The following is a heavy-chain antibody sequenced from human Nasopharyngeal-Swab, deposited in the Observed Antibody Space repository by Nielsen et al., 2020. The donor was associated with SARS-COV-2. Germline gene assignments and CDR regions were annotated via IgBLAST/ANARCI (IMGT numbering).Heavy chain of an antibody. D-gene: IGHD3-3*01. CDR2: IYHSGST. CDR1: GGSISSGGYY. J-gene: IGHJ4*02. Sequence: SETLSLTCTVSGGSISSGGYYWSWIRQPPGKGLEWIGYIYHSGSTYYNPSLKSRVTISVDRSKNQFSLKLSSVTAADTAVYYCARVRSGRTFDYWGQGTLVTVSS. V-gene: IGHV4-30-2*01. CDR3: ARVRSGRTFDY.